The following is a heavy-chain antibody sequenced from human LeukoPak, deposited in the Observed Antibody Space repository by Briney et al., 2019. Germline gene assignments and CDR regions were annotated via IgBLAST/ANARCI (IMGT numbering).Heavy chain of an antibody. CDR1: GFTFSDYY. D-gene: IGHD3-9*01. CDR2: ISSSGSTI. J-gene: IGHJ4*02. CDR3: AKEGADILTGYPDDY. V-gene: IGHV3-11*01. Sequence: GGSLRLSCAASGFTFSDYYMSWIRQAPGEGLEWVSYISSSGSTIYYADSVKGRFTISRDNAKNSLYLQMNSLRAEDTAVYYCAKEGADILTGYPDDYWGQGTLVTVSS.